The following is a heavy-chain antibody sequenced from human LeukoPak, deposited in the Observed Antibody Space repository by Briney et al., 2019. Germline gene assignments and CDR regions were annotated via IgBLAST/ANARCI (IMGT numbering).Heavy chain of an antibody. Sequence: ASVKVSCKASGYTFTSYGISWVRQAPGQGLEWMGWISANNGNTNYARNLQGRVTMTTATSTSTAYMELRSLRPDDTAVYYCARVRCTGGVCYTPGIDCGGQGTLVTVSS. D-gene: IGHD2-8*02. CDR1: GYTFTSYG. CDR3: ARVRCTGGVCYTPGIDC. J-gene: IGHJ4*02. CDR2: ISANNGNT. V-gene: IGHV1-18*01.